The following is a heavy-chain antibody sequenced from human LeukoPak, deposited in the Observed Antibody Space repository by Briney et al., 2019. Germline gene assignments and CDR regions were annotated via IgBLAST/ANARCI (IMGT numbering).Heavy chain of an antibody. J-gene: IGHJ6*02. Sequence: ASVKVSCKVSGYTLTELSMHWVRQAPGKGLEWMGGFDSEDGDTIYAQKFQGRVTMTEDTSTDTAYMELSSLRSEDTAAYYCATDLGKRFGELLGRYYYYYGMDVWGQGTTVTVSS. D-gene: IGHD3-10*01. CDR1: GYTLTELS. CDR2: FDSEDGDT. CDR3: ATDLGKRFGELLGRYYYYYGMDV. V-gene: IGHV1-24*01.